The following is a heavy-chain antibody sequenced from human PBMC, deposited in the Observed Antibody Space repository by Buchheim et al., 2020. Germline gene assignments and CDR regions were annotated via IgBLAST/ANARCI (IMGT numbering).Heavy chain of an antibody. Sequence: QVQLVQSGAEVKKPGSSVKVSCKASGGTFSSYAISWVRQAPGQGLEWMGRIIPILGIANYAQKFQGRVTITAAKSTSTAYMELSSLRSEDTAVYYCASATVVTPFWLDQNDYWGQGTL. V-gene: IGHV1-69*04. D-gene: IGHD4-23*01. J-gene: IGHJ4*02. CDR2: IIPILGIA. CDR3: ASATVVTPFWLDQNDY. CDR1: GGTFSSYA.